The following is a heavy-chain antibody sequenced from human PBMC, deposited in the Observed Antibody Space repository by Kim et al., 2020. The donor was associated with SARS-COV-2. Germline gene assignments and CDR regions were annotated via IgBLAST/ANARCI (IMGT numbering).Heavy chain of an antibody. Sequence: GSTNYTPSLKSRVTISVDTSKSQFSLKLSSVTAADTAVYYCARDTVWFEIWGQGTLVTVSS. J-gene: IGHJ4*02. D-gene: IGHD3-10*01. CDR2: GST. CDR3: ARDTVWFEI. V-gene: IGHV4-59*01.